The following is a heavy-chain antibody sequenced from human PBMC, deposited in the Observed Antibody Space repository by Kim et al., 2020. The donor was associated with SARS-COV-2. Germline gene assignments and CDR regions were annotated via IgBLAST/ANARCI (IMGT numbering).Heavy chain of an antibody. J-gene: IGHJ5*02. V-gene: IGHV4-59*08. Sequence: SETLSLTCTVSGGSISSYYWSWIRQPPGKGLEWIGYIYYSGSTNYNPSLKSRVTISVDTSKNQFSLKLSSVTAADTAVYYCARHVEVTMGPKWFDPWGQGTLVTVSS. D-gene: IGHD2-21*02. CDR3: ARHVEVTMGPKWFDP. CDR2: IYYSGST. CDR1: GGSISSYY.